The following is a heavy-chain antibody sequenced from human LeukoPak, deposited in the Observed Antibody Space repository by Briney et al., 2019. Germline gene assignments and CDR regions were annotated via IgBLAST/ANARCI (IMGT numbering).Heavy chain of an antibody. CDR1: GFTFSNYG. J-gene: IGHJ4*02. D-gene: IGHD1-14*01. CDR2: ISYDGSIQ. Sequence: GGSLRLSCVVSGFTFSNYGMNWVRQAPGKGLEWVAVISYDGSIQYYADFVTGRFTISRDNSKNTLYLQMNSLRNEDTAVYYCANWDNPDYLDYWGQGTLVTVYS. CDR3: ANWDNPDYLDY. V-gene: IGHV3-30*18.